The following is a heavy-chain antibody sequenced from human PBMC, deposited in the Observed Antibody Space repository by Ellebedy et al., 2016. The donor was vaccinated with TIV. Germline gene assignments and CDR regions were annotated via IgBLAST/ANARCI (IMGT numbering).Heavy chain of an antibody. V-gene: IGHV3-15*01. J-gene: IGHJ4*02. D-gene: IGHD4-17*01. CDR2: VKSKTDGGTT. CDR1: EFTFTNAW. Sequence: PGGSLRLSCAASEFTFTNAWMSWVRQAPGKGLQWVGRVKSKTDGGTTEYAAPVQGRFTISSDDSKTTLYLQMNSLKTEDTGVYYCTTGHGDRGYWGQGTLVTVSS. CDR3: TTGHGDRGY.